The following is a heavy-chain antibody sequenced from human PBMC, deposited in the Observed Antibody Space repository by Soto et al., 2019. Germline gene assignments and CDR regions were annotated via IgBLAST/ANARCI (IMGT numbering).Heavy chain of an antibody. CDR2: MYHSGSA. Sequence: SETLSLTCAVSGGSISRGDYLCSWIRQSPGKGLEWIAYMYHSGSAYYNPSLRGRVTISVDTSKNQLSLNLTSVTAADTAVYYCARVGGTPYNWFDPWGPGILVTVSS. CDR1: GGSISRGDYL. J-gene: IGHJ5*02. V-gene: IGHV4-30-2*06. D-gene: IGHD1-1*01. CDR3: ARVGGTPYNWFDP.